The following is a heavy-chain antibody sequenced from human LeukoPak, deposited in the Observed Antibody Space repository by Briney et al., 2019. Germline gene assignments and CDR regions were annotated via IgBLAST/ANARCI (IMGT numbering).Heavy chain of an antibody. Sequence: GGSLRLSCAASGFTFSSYGMHWVRQAPGKGLEGVAVIWYDGSNKYYADSVKGRFTISRDHSKNTLYLQMNSLRAEDTAVYYCARDGDIVVVPAANGGVDYWGQGTLVTVSS. V-gene: IGHV3-33*01. CDR3: ARDGDIVVVPAANGGVDY. J-gene: IGHJ4*02. CDR2: IWYDGSNK. D-gene: IGHD2-2*01. CDR1: GFTFSSYG.